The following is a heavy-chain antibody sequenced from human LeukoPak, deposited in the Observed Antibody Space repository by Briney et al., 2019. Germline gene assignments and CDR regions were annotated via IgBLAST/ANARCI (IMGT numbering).Heavy chain of an antibody. D-gene: IGHD6-13*01. CDR2: ISGSGGST. CDR1: GFTFSSYA. V-gene: IGHV3-23*01. Sequence: GGSLRLSCAASGFTFSSYAMSWVRQAPGKGLEWVSAISGSGGSTYYADSVKGRFTISRDNSKNTLYLQMNSLRAEDTAVYYCASSQAAGNYYFDYWGQGTLVTIPS. CDR3: ASSQAAGNYYFDY. J-gene: IGHJ4*02.